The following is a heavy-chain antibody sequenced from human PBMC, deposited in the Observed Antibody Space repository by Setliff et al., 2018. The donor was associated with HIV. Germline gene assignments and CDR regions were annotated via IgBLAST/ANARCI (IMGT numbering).Heavy chain of an antibody. J-gene: IGHJ4*02. CDR2: ISAYNGNT. CDR3: ARDLPTPNWGFDY. CDR1: GYTFTSYG. Sequence: ASVKVSCKASGYTFTSYGISWVRQAPGQGLEWMGWISAYNGNTNYAQKFQGRVTATTDTSASTAYMELSSLRSEDTAVYYCARDLPTPNWGFDYWGQGTLVTVSS. D-gene: IGHD7-27*01. V-gene: IGHV1-18*01.